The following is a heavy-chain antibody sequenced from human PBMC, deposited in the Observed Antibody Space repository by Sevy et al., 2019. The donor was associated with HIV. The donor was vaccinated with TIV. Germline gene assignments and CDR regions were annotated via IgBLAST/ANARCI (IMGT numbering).Heavy chain of an antibody. Sequence: ASVKVSGKASGYNIKNYAINWVRQAPGQGLEWMGWINTNTGNPTYAQAFKGRFVFSLDTSVSTAYLQITSLEAEDTAIYFCASPFLYSNAPEADYWGQGTLVTVSS. V-gene: IGHV7-4-1*02. CDR3: ASPFLYSNAPEADY. J-gene: IGHJ4*02. CDR1: GYNIKNYA. CDR2: INTNTGNP. D-gene: IGHD5-18*01.